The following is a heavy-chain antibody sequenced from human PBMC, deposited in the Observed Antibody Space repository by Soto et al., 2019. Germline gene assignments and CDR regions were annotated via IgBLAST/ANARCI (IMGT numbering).Heavy chain of an antibody. CDR2: IIPLFGTA. Sequence: QVQLVQSGADVKKPGSSVKVSCQASGVTFSSETLGWVRQAPGQGLEWVGGIIPLFGTASYAQKFQGRVTITADESTSPVYMELSSLRSDDPAVYFCATELGENPASPFDAWRQGTLVTVSS. J-gene: IGHJ4*02. D-gene: IGHD3-10*01. CDR1: GVTFSSET. V-gene: IGHV1-69*01. CDR3: ATELGENPASPFDA.